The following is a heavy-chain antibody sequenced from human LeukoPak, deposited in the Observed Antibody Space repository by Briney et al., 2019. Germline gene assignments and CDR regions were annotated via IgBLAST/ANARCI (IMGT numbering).Heavy chain of an antibody. Sequence: QPGGSLRLSCAASGFTFSSYGMHWVRQAPGKGLEWVAVISYDGSNKYYADSVKGRFTISRDNAKNSLYLQMNSLRAEDTAVYYCCGSYYLDYWGQGTLVTVSS. J-gene: IGHJ4*02. CDR3: CGSYYLDY. CDR1: GFTFSSYG. V-gene: IGHV3-30*03. D-gene: IGHD1-26*01. CDR2: ISYDGSNK.